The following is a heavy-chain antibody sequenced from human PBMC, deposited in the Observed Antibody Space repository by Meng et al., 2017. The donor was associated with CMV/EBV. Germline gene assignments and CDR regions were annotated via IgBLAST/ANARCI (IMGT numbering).Heavy chain of an antibody. Sequence: SETLSLTCTVSGDSISGSRYYWGWIRHPPGRGLEWIGSIYNSGRTYDNPSPNSRVTISVDTTNNQFSLRLRSLTAADTAVYYCARVPAAAAFDPWGQGTLVTVSS. CDR1: GDSISGSRYY. CDR2: IYNSGRT. CDR3: ARVPAAAAFDP. D-gene: IGHD6-13*01. V-gene: IGHV4-39*07. J-gene: IGHJ5*02.